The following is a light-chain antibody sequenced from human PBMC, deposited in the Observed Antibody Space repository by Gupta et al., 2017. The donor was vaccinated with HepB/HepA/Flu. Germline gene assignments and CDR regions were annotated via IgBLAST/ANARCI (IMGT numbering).Light chain of an antibody. CDR1: SSDVVGYNY. Sequence: QSALTQPASVSGSPGQSITISCTGTSSDVVGYNYVSWYQQHPGTALKLMIYDVSNRPSGVSHRFSGAKSGTKAYLTISGLQAEDDAYYYCSSYTSSSTSFGGGTKLTV. CDR3: SSYTSSSTS. J-gene: IGLJ2*01. V-gene: IGLV2-14*03. CDR2: DVS.